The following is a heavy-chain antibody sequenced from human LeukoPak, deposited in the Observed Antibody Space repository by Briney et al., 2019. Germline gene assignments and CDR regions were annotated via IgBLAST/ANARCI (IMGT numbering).Heavy chain of an antibody. CDR2: ISGYNGNT. CDR3: ARDATIFGVVSSFDY. V-gene: IGHV1-18*01. Sequence: GASVNVSFKSSVYTFIIYGISWVRQAPGQGLEWMGWISGYNGNTNYAQKVQSRVMMTTDTSTSTAYMELRSLRSDDTAVYYCARDATIFGVVSSFDYWGQGTLVTVSS. CDR1: VYTFIIYG. J-gene: IGHJ4*02. D-gene: IGHD3-3*01.